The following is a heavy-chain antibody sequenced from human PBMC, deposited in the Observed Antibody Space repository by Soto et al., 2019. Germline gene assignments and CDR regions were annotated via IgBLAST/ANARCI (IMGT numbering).Heavy chain of an antibody. D-gene: IGHD6-19*01. CDR3: AKELRSKYSSGWYTYYYGMDV. V-gene: IGHV3-30*18. CDR2: ISYDGSNK. Sequence: GGSLRLSCAASGFTFSSYGMHWVRQAPGKGLEWVAVISYDGSNKYYADSVKGRFTISRNNSKNTLYLQMNSLRAEDTAVYYCAKELRSKYSSGWYTYYYGMDVWGQGTTVTVSS. J-gene: IGHJ6*02. CDR1: GFTFSSYG.